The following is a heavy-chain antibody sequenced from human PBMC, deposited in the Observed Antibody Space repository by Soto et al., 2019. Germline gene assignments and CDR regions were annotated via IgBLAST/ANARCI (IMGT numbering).Heavy chain of an antibody. J-gene: IGHJ4*02. D-gene: IGHD1-26*01. CDR3: ARARGGSYPY. V-gene: IGHV3-73*02. CDR1: GFTFSGSA. CDR2: IRSKANSYAT. Sequence: EVQLVESGGGLVQPGGSLKLSCAASGFTFSGSAMHWVRQASGKGLEWVGRIRSKANSYATAYAASVKGRFTISRDDSKNTAYLQMNSLKTEDTAVYYCARARGGSYPYWGQGTLVTVSS.